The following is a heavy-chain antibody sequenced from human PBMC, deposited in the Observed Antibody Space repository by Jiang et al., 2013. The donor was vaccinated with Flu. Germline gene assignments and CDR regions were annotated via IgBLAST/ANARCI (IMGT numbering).Heavy chain of an antibody. V-gene: IGHV4-39*01. Sequence: LKSRVTISVDTSKNQXSLKLSSVTAADTAVYYCARSGAGQSDFDYWGQGTLVTVSS. D-gene: IGHD1-26*01. J-gene: IGHJ4*02. CDR3: ARSGAGQSDFDY.